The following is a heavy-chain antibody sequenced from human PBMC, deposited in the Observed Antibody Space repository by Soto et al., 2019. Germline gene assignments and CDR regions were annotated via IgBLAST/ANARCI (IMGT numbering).Heavy chain of an antibody. J-gene: IGHJ5*02. CDR2: VHTSGST. D-gene: IGHD6-19*01. Sequence: SETLSRTCSVSGDSISSYFWSWIRQPAGKGLEWIGRVHTSGSTAYNPSLKSRVTMSVDTSKSQFSLKLTSVTAADTAVYYCARDKAVASTGWLEPWGQGTLVTVSS. CDR3: ARDKAVASTGWLEP. V-gene: IGHV4-4*07. CDR1: GDSISSYF.